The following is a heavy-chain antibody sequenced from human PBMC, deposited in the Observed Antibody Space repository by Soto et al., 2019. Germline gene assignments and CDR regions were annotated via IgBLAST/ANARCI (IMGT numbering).Heavy chain of an antibody. V-gene: IGHV1-46*01. J-gene: IGHJ4*02. Sequence: ASVKVCYKASGYPFTSYYMHLVRQAPGQGLEWMGIINPSGGSTSYAQKFQGRVTMTRDTSTSTVYMELRSLRSEDTAVYYCARERIVVVPDALPGYDYWGQGTMVTVSS. CDR3: ARERIVVVPDALPGYDY. CDR2: INPSGGST. CDR1: GYPFTSYY. D-gene: IGHD2-2*02.